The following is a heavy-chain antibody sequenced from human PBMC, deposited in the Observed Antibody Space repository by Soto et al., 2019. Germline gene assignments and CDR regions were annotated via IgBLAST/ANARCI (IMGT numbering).Heavy chain of an antibody. Sequence: SGPTLVNPTQTLTLTCTFSGFSLSTSGMRVGWIRQPPGKALEWLARIDWDDDKFYSTSLKTRLTISKDTSKNQVVLTMTNMDPVDTATYYCARTATYSSGNYSDYWGQGTLVTVSS. J-gene: IGHJ4*02. D-gene: IGHD6-19*01. CDR1: GFSLSTSGMR. CDR3: ARTATYSSGNYSDY. CDR2: IDWDDDK. V-gene: IGHV2-70*04.